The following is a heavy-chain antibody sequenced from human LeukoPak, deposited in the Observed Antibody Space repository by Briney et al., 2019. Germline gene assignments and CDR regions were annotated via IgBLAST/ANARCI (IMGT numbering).Heavy chain of an antibody. CDR1: GFSFDDFV. CDR3: AKDTGYYAMDV. V-gene: IGHV3-9*01. J-gene: IGHJ6*02. Sequence: GGSLRLSCAASGFSFDDFVMHWVRQAPGKGLEWVSAISWNSGSIDYGDSVKGRFIISRDNAKNSLYLQMNSLRPEDTALYYCAKDTGYYAMDVWGLGTTVTASS. CDR2: ISWNSGSI.